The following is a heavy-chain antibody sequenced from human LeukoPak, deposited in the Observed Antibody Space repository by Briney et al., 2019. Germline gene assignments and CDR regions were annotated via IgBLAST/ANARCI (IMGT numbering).Heavy chain of an antibody. Sequence: PGGSLRLSCAASGFTFSSYAMHWDRQAPGKGLEWVSGISWNSGSIGYADSVKGRFTISRDNAKNSLYLQMDSLRAEDTALYYCAKEARRIMVRGPKKDYYYGMDVWGQGTTVTVSS. D-gene: IGHD3-10*01. CDR1: GFTFSSYA. V-gene: IGHV3-9*01. J-gene: IGHJ6*02. CDR2: ISWNSGSI. CDR3: AKEARRIMVRGPKKDYYYGMDV.